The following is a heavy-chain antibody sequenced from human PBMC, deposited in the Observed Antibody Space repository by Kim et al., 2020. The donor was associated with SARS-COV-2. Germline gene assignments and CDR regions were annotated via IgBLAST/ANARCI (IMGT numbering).Heavy chain of an antibody. V-gene: IGHV4-34*01. CDR1: GGSFSGYY. J-gene: IGHJ5*02. CDR3: AREESRGAYSSSWYGRGRNWFDP. Sequence: SETLSLTCAVYGGSFSGYYWSWIRQPPGKGLEWIGEINHSGSTNYNPSLKSRVTISVDTSKNQFSLKLSSVTAADTAVYYCAREESRGAYSSSWYGRGRNWFDPWGQGTLVTVSS. CDR2: INHSGST. D-gene: IGHD6-13*01.